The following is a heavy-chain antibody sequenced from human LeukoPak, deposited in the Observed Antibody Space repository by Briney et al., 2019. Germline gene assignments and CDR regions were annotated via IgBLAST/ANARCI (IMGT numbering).Heavy chain of an antibody. CDR3: AREPLIQEPYYFDY. Sequence: PGGSLRLSCAASGFTFSSYGMHWVRQAPGKGLEWVAVVWYDGSNKYYADSVKGRFTISRDNSKNTLYLQMNSRRAEDTAVYYCAREPLIQEPYYFDYWGQGTLVTVSS. V-gene: IGHV3-33*01. J-gene: IGHJ4*02. CDR1: GFTFSSYG. D-gene: IGHD1-26*01. CDR2: VWYDGSNK.